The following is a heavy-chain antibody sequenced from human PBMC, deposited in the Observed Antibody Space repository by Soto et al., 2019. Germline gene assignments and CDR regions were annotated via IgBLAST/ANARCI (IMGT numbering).Heavy chain of an antibody. V-gene: IGHV4-4*02. D-gene: IGHD3-10*01. Sequence: SETLSLTCAVSGGSISSTSWWSWVHQPPGKGLEWIGEIHHDGSSNYNPSLKSRVTISVDKSKNQFSLKVNSVTAADTAVYYCARKWFGEPHKFDYWGQGALVTVSS. CDR3: ARKWFGEPHKFDY. CDR1: GGSISSTSW. CDR2: IHHDGSS. J-gene: IGHJ4*02.